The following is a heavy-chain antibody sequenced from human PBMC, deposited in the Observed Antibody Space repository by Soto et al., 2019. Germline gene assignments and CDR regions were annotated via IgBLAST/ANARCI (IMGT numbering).Heavy chain of an antibody. Sequence: SETLSLTCTVSGGSISSSSYYWGWIRQPPGKGLEWIGSIYYSGSTYYNPSLKSRVTISLDTSKNHFSLRLNSVTSADTAVYYCARGVYLSLVRTGWFDPWGQGTLVTVSS. CDR1: GGSISSSSYY. CDR2: IYYSGST. V-gene: IGHV4-39*07. J-gene: IGHJ5*02. CDR3: ARGVYLSLVRTGWFDP. D-gene: IGHD3-10*01.